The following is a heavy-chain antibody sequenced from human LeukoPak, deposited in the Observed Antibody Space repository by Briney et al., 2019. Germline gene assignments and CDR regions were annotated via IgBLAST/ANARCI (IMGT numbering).Heavy chain of an antibody. CDR3: ARGHYDFWSGYYIGFDY. Sequence: SETLSLTCTASGGSISSYYWSWIRQPPGKGLVWIGYIYYSGSTNYNPSLKSRVTISVDTSKNQFSLKLSSVTAAGTAVYYCARGHYDFWSGYYIGFDYWGQGTLVTVSS. D-gene: IGHD3-3*01. CDR2: IYYSGST. J-gene: IGHJ4*02. V-gene: IGHV4-59*01. CDR1: GGSISSYY.